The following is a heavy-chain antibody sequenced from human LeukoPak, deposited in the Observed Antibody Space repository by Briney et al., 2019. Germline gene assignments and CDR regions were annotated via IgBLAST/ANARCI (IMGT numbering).Heavy chain of an antibody. CDR2: INHSEST. J-gene: IGHJ5*02. CDR3: ARARGYCSSTSCPRWFDP. V-gene: IGHV4-34*01. D-gene: IGHD2-2*01. CDR1: GGSFSGYY. Sequence: SETLSLTCAVYGGSFSGYYWSWIRQPPGKGLEWIGEINHSESTNYNPSLKSRVTISVDTSKNQFSLTMSCVTAADTAVYYCARARGYCSSTSCPRWFDPWGQGTLVTVSS.